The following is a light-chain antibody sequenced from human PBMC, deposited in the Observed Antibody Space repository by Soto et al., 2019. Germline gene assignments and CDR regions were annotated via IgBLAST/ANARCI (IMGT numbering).Light chain of an antibody. Sequence: EIVLTQSPGTLSLSPGERATLSCRASQSVSNNYLSWYQQKPGQAPRLLIYGGSSRATGIPARFSGSGSGTEFTLTISSLQSEDFAVYYCQQYHNWPPWTFGQGTKVDIK. J-gene: IGKJ1*01. CDR1: QSVSNN. V-gene: IGKV3D-15*01. CDR3: QQYHNWPPWT. CDR2: GGS.